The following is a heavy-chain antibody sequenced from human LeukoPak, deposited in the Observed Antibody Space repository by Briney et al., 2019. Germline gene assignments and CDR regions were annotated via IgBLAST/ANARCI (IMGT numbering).Heavy chain of an antibody. CDR2: IYYSGST. Sequence: PSETPSLTCTVSGGSISSYYWSWIRQPPGKGLEWIGYIYYSGSTNYNPSLKSRVTISVDTSKNQFSLKLSSVTAADTAVYYCAREGGGSYYFDYWGQGTLVTVSS. CDR1: GGSISSYY. V-gene: IGHV4-59*01. CDR3: AREGGGSYYFDY. J-gene: IGHJ4*02. D-gene: IGHD1-26*01.